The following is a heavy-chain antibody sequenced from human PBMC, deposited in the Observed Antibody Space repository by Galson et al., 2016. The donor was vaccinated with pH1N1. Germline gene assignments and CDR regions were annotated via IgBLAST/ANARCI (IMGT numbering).Heavy chain of an antibody. CDR3: ARDHDFGDSDPSHYYYGMDV. D-gene: IGHD4-17*01. J-gene: IGHJ6*02. V-gene: IGHV3-7*01. CDR2: IKQDGSEK. CDR1: GFTFTNYL. Sequence: SLRLSCAASGFTFTNYLMSWVRQAPGKGLECVANIKQDGSEKYYVDSVKGRFTISRDNAKNSLYLQMSSLRAEDTAVYYCARDHDFGDSDPSHYYYGMDVWGQGTTVTVSS.